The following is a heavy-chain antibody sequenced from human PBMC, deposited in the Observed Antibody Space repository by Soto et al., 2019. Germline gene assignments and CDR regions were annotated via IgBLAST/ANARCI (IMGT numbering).Heavy chain of an antibody. V-gene: IGHV3-23*01. J-gene: IGHJ4*02. CDR2: ISGSGGST. Sequence: GGSLRLSCAASGFTFSSYAMSWVRQAPGKGLEWVSAISGSGGSTYYADSVKGRFTISRDNSKNTLYLQMNSLRAEDTAVYYSAKDDGAPYDSSGYYYDYWGQGTLVTVSS. CDR1: GFTFSSYA. D-gene: IGHD3-22*01. CDR3: AKDDGAPYDSSGYYYDY.